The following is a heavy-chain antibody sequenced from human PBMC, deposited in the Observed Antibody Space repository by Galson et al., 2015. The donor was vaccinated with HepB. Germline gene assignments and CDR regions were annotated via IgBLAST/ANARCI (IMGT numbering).Heavy chain of an antibody. CDR1: GGSISNRNW. J-gene: IGHJ4*02. CDR3: ARDWIRDGASYYFDY. D-gene: IGHD5-24*01. CDR2: IYHSGDV. Sequence: SETLSLTCAVSGGSISNRNWWNWVRQSPGKRLEWIGQIYHSGDVNYNPSLKSRVIMSVDTSKNQFSLRLNSVTAADTAIYYCARDWIRDGASYYFDYWGQGTLVTVSS. V-gene: IGHV4-4*02.